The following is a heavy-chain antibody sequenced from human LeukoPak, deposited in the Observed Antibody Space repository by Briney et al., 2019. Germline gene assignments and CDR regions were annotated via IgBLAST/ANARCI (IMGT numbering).Heavy chain of an antibody. Sequence: PGGSLRLSCAASGFTFSNDCMCWVRQAPGKGLEWVANINQDESKKYYADSVKGRFTISRDNAKNSLYLQMSSLTAEDTAIYYCARDHAYRADYWGQGTLVTVSS. CDR2: INQDESKK. J-gene: IGHJ4*02. CDR3: ARDHAYRADY. CDR1: GFTFSNDC. D-gene: IGHD2-2*01. V-gene: IGHV3-7*01.